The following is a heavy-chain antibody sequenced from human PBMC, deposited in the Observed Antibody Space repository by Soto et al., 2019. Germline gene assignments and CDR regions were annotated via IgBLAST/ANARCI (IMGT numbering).Heavy chain of an antibody. D-gene: IGHD3-3*01. J-gene: IGHJ6*02. V-gene: IGHV1-46*01. CDR1: GYTFTSYY. CDR2: INPSGGST. CDR3: ARDLIDDWSGYCSGSGWSSGGMDV. Sequence: GASVKVSCKASGYTFTSYYMHWVRQAPGQGLEWMGIINPSGGSTSYAQKFQGRVTMTRDTSTSTVYMELSSLRSEDTAVYYCARDLIDDWSGYCSGSGWSSGGMDVWGQGTTVTVSS.